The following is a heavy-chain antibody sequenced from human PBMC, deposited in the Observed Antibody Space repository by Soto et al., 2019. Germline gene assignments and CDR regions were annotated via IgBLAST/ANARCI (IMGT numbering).Heavy chain of an antibody. CDR3: AATNRDDFWSGYYTLFDY. CDR2: IVVGSGNT. J-gene: IGHJ4*02. D-gene: IGHD3-3*01. CDR1: GFTFTSSA. Sequence: SVKVSCKASGFTFTSSAMQWVRQARGQCLEWIGWIVVGSGNTNYAQKFQERVTITRDMSTSTAYMELSSLRSEDTAVYYCAATNRDDFWSGYYTLFDYWGQGTLVTVSS. V-gene: IGHV1-58*02.